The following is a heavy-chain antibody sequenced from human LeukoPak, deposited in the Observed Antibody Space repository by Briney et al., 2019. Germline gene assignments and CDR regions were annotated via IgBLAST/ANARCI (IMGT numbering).Heavy chain of an antibody. Sequence: PGGSLRLSCAVSGFTFSDYYMSWIRQAPGKGLEWVSYISSSGSTIHYADSVKGRFTISRDNAKNSLYLQMNSLRAEDTAVYYCTRGGGSSRWDYYYYYMDVWGKGTTVTVSS. CDR2: ISSSGSTI. D-gene: IGHD6-6*01. V-gene: IGHV3-11*04. CDR3: TRGGGSSRWDYYYYYMDV. CDR1: GFTFSDYY. J-gene: IGHJ6*03.